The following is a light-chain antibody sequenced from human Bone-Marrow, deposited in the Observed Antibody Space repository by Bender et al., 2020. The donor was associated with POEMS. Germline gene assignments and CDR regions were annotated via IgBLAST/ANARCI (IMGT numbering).Light chain of an antibody. J-gene: IGLJ2*01. Sequence: QSVLTQPPSVSGAPGQRVTISCSGTRSNIGATYDVHWYQQLPGEAPKLLIYDSTTRPAGVPDRFSGSKSGTSATLGISGLQTGDEADYYCGSWDRSLSAVLFGGGTKLTVL. V-gene: IGLV1-40*01. CDR1: RSNIGATYD. CDR3: GSWDRSLSAVL. CDR2: DST.